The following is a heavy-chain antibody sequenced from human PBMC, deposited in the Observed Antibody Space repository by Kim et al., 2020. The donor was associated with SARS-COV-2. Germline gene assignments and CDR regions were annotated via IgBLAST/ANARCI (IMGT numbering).Heavy chain of an antibody. CDR1: VASSNGYS. V-gene: IGHV4-34*01. CDR2: INHTGST. D-gene: IGHD1-1*01. J-gene: IGHJ4*02. CDR3: ARGVNWNYVNY. Sequence: SETLSLTCALSVASSNGYSWRWIRQPPGKGLEWIGEINHTGSTNSNPSLKSRVTISVDTSKNQFSLKLSSLTAADTAVYYCARGVNWNYVNYWGRGTLVTVPS.